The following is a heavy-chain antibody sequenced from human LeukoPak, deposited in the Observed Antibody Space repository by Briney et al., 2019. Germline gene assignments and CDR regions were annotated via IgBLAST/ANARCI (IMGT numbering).Heavy chain of an antibody. CDR3: ARAPNGDYGYYFDY. CDR1: GFTFSSYW. D-gene: IGHD4-17*01. Sequence: PGGSLRLSCAASGFTFSSYWMSWVRQAPGKGLEWVANIKQDGSEKYYVDSVKGRFTISRDNAKNSLYLLMNSLRAEDTAVYYCARAPNGDYGYYFDYWGQGALVTVSS. V-gene: IGHV3-7*01. CDR2: IKQDGSEK. J-gene: IGHJ4*02.